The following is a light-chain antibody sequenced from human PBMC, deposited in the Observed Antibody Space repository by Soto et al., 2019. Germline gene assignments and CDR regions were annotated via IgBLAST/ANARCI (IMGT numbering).Light chain of an antibody. V-gene: IGLV2-14*01. Sequence: QSALTQPASVSGSPGQSITISCTGTRSDVGGYNYVSWYQQHPGKAPKLMIYEVSNRPSGVSNRFSGSKSGNTASLTISGLQAEDEADYYCSSYTSSSPLVFGTGTKLTVL. J-gene: IGLJ1*01. CDR1: RSDVGGYNY. CDR2: EVS. CDR3: SSYTSSSPLV.